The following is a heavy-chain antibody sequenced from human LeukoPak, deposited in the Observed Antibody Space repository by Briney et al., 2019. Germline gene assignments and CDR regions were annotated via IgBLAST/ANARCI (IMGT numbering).Heavy chain of an antibody. Sequence: GGSLRLSCAASGFTFNSYNMNWVRQAPGKGLEWVSYISSSSSTIYYADSVKGRFTISRDNSKNTLYLQMNSLRAEDTAVYYCAKASGYGDSFDYWGQGTLVTVSS. CDR3: AKASGYGDSFDY. CDR1: GFTFNSYN. J-gene: IGHJ4*02. CDR2: ISSSSSTI. V-gene: IGHV3-48*01. D-gene: IGHD4-17*01.